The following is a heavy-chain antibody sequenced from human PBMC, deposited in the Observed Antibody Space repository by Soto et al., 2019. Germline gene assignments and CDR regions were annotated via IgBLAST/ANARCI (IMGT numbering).Heavy chain of an antibody. V-gene: IGHV3-73*01. D-gene: IGHD6-25*01. Sequence: PWGSLGISCASSDFIFSGSAIHWVRQAPGRGLDSVGRIRSRANNYATSSGASVRGRFTFFRYDSKNMAYLQMNTLKTEDTAIYYCARGKQAAIRDYYYHGLDVWGQGTPVTVSS. CDR3: ARGKQAAIRDYYYHGLDV. J-gene: IGHJ6*01. CDR1: DFIFSGSA. CDR2: IRSRANNYAT.